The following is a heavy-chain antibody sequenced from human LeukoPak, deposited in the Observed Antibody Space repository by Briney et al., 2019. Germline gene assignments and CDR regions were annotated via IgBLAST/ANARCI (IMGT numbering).Heavy chain of an antibody. V-gene: IGHV3-74*01. J-gene: IGHJ3*02. Sequence: GGSLRLSCEASGLTFSRYWMYWVRQPPGGGLVWVSRINPDGSTTKYADSVKGRFTISRDNAKNTLYLQMNSLGVEDTATYHCATGAGSGNNRPPDVFDTWGQGALVTVSS. CDR3: ATGAGSGNNRPPDVFDT. CDR2: INPDGSTT. D-gene: IGHD4-23*01. CDR1: GLTFSRYW.